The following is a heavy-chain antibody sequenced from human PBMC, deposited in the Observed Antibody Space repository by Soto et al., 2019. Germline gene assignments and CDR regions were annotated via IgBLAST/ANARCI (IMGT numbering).Heavy chain of an antibody. J-gene: IGHJ3*02. V-gene: IGHV3-64D*06. CDR3: VKLAMSSSMEWFDS. CDR2: ISSHGTDT. Sequence: PGGSLRLSCSASGFTLSRYAINWVRQAPGKGLEYVSAISSHGTDTYYADSMKGRFTISRDNSKNIVYLKMSSLRPEDTAAYYCVKLAMSSSMEWFDSWGQGTMVTVS. CDR1: GFTLSRYA. D-gene: IGHD2-2*01.